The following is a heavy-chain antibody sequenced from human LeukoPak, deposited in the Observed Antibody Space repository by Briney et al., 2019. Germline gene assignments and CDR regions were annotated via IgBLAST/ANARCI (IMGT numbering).Heavy chain of an antibody. J-gene: IGHJ6*02. Sequence: ASVKVSCKASGYTFTGYYMHWVRQAPGQGLEWMGRINPNSGGTNYAQKFQGRVTMTRDTSISTAYMELSRLRSEDTAVYYCARPYGSHYYGMDVWGQGTTVTVSS. D-gene: IGHD3-10*01. CDR3: ARPYGSHYYGMDV. V-gene: IGHV1-2*06. CDR2: INPNSGGT. CDR1: GYTFTGYY.